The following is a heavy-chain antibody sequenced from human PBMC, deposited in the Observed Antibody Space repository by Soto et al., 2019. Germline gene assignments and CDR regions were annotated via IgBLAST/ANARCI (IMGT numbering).Heavy chain of an antibody. CDR2: IKQDGSEK. V-gene: IGHV3-7*03. CDR3: ARDAGYYDILTGYYQSYYYYGMDI. D-gene: IGHD3-9*01. Sequence: GALWLACGASGFTFISKWICWVRQAPGTGLEWVANIKQDGSEKYYVDSVKGRFTISRDNAKNSLYLQMNSLRAEDTVVYFCARDAGYYDILTGYYQSYYYYGMDIWGQGTTVTVSS. J-gene: IGHJ6*02. CDR1: GFTFISKW.